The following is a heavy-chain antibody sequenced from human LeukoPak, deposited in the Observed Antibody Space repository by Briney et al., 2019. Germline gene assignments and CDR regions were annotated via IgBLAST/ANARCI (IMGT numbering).Heavy chain of an antibody. Sequence: SETLSLTCTVSGGSISGYYWSWIRQPPGKGLEWIGYIYYSGSTSYNPSLKSRVTISVDTSKNQFSLKLSSVTAADTAVYYCARVSPSGHVRYFDLWGRGTLVTVSS. D-gene: IGHD5-12*01. CDR3: ARVSPSGHVRYFDL. V-gene: IGHV4-59*12. CDR2: IYYSGST. J-gene: IGHJ2*01. CDR1: GGSISGYY.